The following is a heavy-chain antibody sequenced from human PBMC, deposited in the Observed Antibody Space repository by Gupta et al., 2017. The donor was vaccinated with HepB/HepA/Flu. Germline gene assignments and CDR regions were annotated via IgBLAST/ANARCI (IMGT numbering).Heavy chain of an antibody. CDR3: AHTYRYCAGGNCYSRLFDY. CDR1: GLRLNTDGVG. J-gene: IGHJ4*02. Sequence: TTLKESGHTLVKPTQTLTLTCTFAGLRLNTDGVGVGWIRQPPGKALDWLAAIYWDNDKYYSPALRSRLAITKDTSKNQVVLTITNMNPVDTATDYCAHTYRYCAGGNCYSRLFDYWGQGILVTVSS. D-gene: IGHD2-15*01. CDR2: IYWDNDK. V-gene: IGHV2-5*02.